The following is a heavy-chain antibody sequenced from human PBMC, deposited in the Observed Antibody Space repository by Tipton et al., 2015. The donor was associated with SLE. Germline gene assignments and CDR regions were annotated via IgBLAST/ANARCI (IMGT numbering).Heavy chain of an antibody. V-gene: IGHV4-38-2*01. CDR3: ASSVDTAMATGY. CDR2: IYHSGST. D-gene: IGHD5-18*01. J-gene: IGHJ4*02. Sequence: TLSLTCAVSGYSISSGYYWGWIRQPPGKGLEWIGSIYHSGSTYYNPSLKSRVTMSVDTSKNQFSLKLRSVTAADTAVYYCASSVDTAMATGYWGQGTLVTVSS. CDR1: GYSISSGYY.